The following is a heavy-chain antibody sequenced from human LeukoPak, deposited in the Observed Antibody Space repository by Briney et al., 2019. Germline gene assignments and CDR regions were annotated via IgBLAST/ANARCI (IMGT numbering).Heavy chain of an antibody. CDR2: ITSNGGGT. Sequence: GGSLRLSCAASGFTFSSYAMHWVRQAPGKGMEHVSTITSNGGGTYYADSVKGRFTIPRDNTKNTLYLQMNSLRAEDTAVYYCAKPPPSYYGSGDSGYWGQGTLVTVSS. CDR1: GFTFSSYA. V-gene: IGHV3-64*04. CDR3: AKPPPSYYGSGDSGY. J-gene: IGHJ4*02. D-gene: IGHD3-10*01.